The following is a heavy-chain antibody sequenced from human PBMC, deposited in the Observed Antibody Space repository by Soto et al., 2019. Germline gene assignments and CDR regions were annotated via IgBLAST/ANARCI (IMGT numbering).Heavy chain of an antibody. CDR3: ASDYRHQGAFDY. D-gene: IGHD3-16*02. CDR2: IYAGGST. CDR1: GFTVSSNY. V-gene: IGHV3-53*01. Sequence: EVQLVESGGGLIQPGGSLRLSCEASGFTVSSNYMGWVRQAPGKGLEWVSVIYAGGSTYYAVSVKGRFTISRDNSKNTVYLQMNSLRAEDTAVYYCASDYRHQGAFDYWGQGTLVTVPS. J-gene: IGHJ4*02.